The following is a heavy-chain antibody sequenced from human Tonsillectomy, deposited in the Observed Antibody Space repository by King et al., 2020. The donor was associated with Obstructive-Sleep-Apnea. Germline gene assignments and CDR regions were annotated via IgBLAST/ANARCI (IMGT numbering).Heavy chain of an antibody. CDR1: GGSVSSSSCS. CDR3: AREGAAGTNCFDP. D-gene: IGHD6-13*01. CDR2: IYYSGRA. V-gene: IGHV4-39*07. J-gene: IGHJ5*02. Sequence: QLQESGPGLVKPSDTLSLTCTVSGGSVSSSSCSWGWIRQPPGKGLEWIGTIYYSGRAYYNPSLEGRVNMSLDTSKKQFSLKLNSVTAADTAVYYCAREGAAGTNCFDPWGQGTLVTVSS.